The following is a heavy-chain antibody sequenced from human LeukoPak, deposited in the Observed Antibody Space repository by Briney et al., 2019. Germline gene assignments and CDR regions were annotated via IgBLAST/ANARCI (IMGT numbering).Heavy chain of an antibody. CDR3: ARERNNYYDSSGQNDAFDI. Sequence: PSETLSLTYAVYGGSFSGYYWSWIRQPPGKGLEWIGEINHSGSTNYNPSLKSRVTISVDTSKNQFSLKLSSVTAADTAVYYCARERNNYYDSSGQNDAFDIWGQGTMVTVSS. CDR1: GGSFSGYY. D-gene: IGHD3-22*01. CDR2: INHSGST. J-gene: IGHJ3*02. V-gene: IGHV4-34*01.